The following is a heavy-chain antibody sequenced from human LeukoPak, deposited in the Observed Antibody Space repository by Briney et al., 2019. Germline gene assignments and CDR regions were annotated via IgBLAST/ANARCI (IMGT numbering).Heavy chain of an antibody. CDR3: ARSYYDFWSGYHGDYYYMDV. CDR2: MNPNSGNT. Sequence: ASVKVSCKASGYTFTSYDINWVRQATGQGLEWMGWMNPNSGNTGYAQKVQGRVTMTRNTSISTAYMELSSLRSEDTAVYYCARSYYDFWSGYHGDYYYMDVWGKGTTVTVSS. CDR1: GYTFTSYD. J-gene: IGHJ6*03. D-gene: IGHD3-3*01. V-gene: IGHV1-8*01.